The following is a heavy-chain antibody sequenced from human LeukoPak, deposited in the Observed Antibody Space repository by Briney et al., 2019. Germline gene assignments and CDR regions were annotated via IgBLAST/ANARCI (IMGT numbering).Heavy chain of an antibody. V-gene: IGHV3-30*04. CDR3: ARDSIPYYYYYMDV. J-gene: IGHJ6*03. Sequence: GGSLRLSCAASGFTFSSYAMHWVRQAPGKGLEWVAVTSYDGSNKYYADSVKGRFTVSRDNSKNTLFLQMNSLTAEDTAVYYCARDSIPYYYYYMDVWGKGTTVTVSS. D-gene: IGHD2-2*02. CDR1: GFTFSSYA. CDR2: TSYDGSNK.